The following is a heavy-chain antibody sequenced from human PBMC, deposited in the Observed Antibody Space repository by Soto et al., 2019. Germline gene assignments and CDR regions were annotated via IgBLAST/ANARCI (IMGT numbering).Heavy chain of an antibody. CDR3: ARRYCSGGSCYPFDY. Sequence: QVQLQESGPGLVKPSETLSLTCTVSGGSISSYYWSWIRQPPGKGLEWIGYIYYSGSTNYNPSLKSRVTISVDTSKTQFSLKLSSVTAADTAVYYCARRYCSGGSCYPFDYWGQGTLVTVSS. CDR1: GGSISSYY. CDR2: IYYSGST. J-gene: IGHJ4*02. D-gene: IGHD2-15*01. V-gene: IGHV4-59*08.